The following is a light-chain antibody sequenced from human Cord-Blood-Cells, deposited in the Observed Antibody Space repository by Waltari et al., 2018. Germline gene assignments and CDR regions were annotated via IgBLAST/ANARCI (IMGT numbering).Light chain of an antibody. V-gene: IGLV3-19*01. J-gene: IGLJ3*02. Sequence: SSELTQDPAVSVSLGQTVRIPCQGHSLRSYYGSWYQQKPGQATVLFIYGKNNRPSGIPDRFSGSSSGNTASLTITGAQAEDEADYYCNSRDSSGNPWVFGGGTKLTVL. CDR1: SLRSYY. CDR3: NSRDSSGNPWV. CDR2: GKN.